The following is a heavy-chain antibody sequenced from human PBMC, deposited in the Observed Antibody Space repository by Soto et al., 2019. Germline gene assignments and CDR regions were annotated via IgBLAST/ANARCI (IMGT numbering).Heavy chain of an antibody. Sequence: GGSLRLSCAASGFIFSTYDLNWVRQAPGEGLEWVSSISGTGGSTNYADSVKGRFTISRDNSKNTLYLRMNSLRAEDTAVYYCAKPAYDILTGYRRRTPGFHFDSWGQGARVTVSS. CDR1: GFIFSTYD. CDR2: ISGTGGST. D-gene: IGHD3-9*01. J-gene: IGHJ4*02. V-gene: IGHV3-23*01. CDR3: AKPAYDILTGYRRRTPGFHFDS.